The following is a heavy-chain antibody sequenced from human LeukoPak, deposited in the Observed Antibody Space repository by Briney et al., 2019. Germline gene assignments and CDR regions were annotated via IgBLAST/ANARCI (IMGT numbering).Heavy chain of an antibody. J-gene: IGHJ5*02. D-gene: IGHD6-19*01. CDR2: IYPADSDT. CDR3: ARFRSVTGNNWFDP. Sequence: GESLKISCKGFVYSFTDYWIAWARQMPGKGLEWMGMIYPADSDTRYSPSFQGQVTISGDKSINTAYLQWSSLKASDSAMYYCARFRSVTGNNWFDPWGQGTLVTVSS. V-gene: IGHV5-51*01. CDR1: VYSFTDYW.